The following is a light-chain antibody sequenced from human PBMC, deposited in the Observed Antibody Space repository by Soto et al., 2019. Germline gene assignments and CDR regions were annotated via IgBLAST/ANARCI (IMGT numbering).Light chain of an antibody. Sequence: EIVMTQSPATLSVSPGERVTLSCRASQSVSRFLAWYQQRPGQAPRLLIYDTSTRATGVPARFSRSGSGTEFSLTISSLQSEDFAVYYCQQYDNWPPCTFGQGTKLEVK. J-gene: IGKJ2*02. CDR2: DTS. CDR1: QSVSRF. CDR3: QQYDNWPPCT. V-gene: IGKV3-15*01.